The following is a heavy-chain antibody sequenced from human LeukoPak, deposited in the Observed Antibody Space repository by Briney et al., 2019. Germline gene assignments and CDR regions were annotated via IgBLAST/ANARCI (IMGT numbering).Heavy chain of an antibody. V-gene: IGHV3-30*18. CDR3: AKDGSLGDYYYYGMDV. Sequence: GGSLRLSCAASGFTFSSYGMHWVRQAPGKGLEWVAVISYDGSNKYYADSVKGRFTISRDNSKNTLYLQMNSLRAEDTAVYYCAKDGSLGDYYYYGMDVWGQGTTVTASS. CDR2: ISYDGSNK. CDR1: GFTFSSYG. J-gene: IGHJ6*02.